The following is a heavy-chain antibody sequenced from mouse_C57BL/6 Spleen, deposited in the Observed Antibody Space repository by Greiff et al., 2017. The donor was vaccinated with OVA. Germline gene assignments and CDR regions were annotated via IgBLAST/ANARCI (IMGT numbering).Heavy chain of an antibody. Sequence: QVQLQQPGAELVMPGASVKLSCKASGYTFTSYWMNWVKQRPGQGLEWIGEIDPAGSCTNYNQKFKGKATLTVDKSSSTAYMQLSSLTSEDSAVYYCGRGISTVVPNFDDWGQGTTLTVSS. CDR1: GYTFTSYW. CDR3: GRGISTVVPNFDD. V-gene: IGHV1-69*01. J-gene: IGHJ2*01. D-gene: IGHD1-1*01. CDR2: IDPAGSCT.